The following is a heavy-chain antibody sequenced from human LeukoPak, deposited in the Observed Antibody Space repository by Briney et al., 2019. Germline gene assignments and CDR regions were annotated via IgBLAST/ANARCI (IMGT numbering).Heavy chain of an antibody. J-gene: IGHJ6*04. CDR2: INPNSGGT. CDR1: GYTFTGYY. V-gene: IGHV1-2*06. Sequence: GASVKVSCKASGYTFTGYYMHWVRQAPGQGGEWMGRINPNSGGTKYAQKFQGRVTITRETSISTAYMELSRLRSDDTAVYYCAREVGYDSSGQGLDVWGKGTTVTVSS. D-gene: IGHD3-22*01. CDR3: AREVGYDSSGQGLDV.